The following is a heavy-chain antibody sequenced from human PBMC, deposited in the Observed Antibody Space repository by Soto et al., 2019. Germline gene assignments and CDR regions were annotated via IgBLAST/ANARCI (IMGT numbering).Heavy chain of an antibody. Sequence: PGESLKSSSTASGYSFTSYWTSWVRQMRGNGLEWMGTIYPGDSDTRYSPSFQGQVTISADKSISTAYLQWSSLKASDTAMYYCARPYCSSTSCPDYGMDVWGQGTTVTVSS. CDR2: IYPGDSDT. V-gene: IGHV5-51*01. J-gene: IGHJ6*02. D-gene: IGHD2-2*01. CDR1: GYSFTSYW. CDR3: ARPYCSSTSCPDYGMDV.